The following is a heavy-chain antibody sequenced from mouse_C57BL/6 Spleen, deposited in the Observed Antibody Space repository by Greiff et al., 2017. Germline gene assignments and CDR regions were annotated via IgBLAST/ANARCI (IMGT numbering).Heavy chain of an antibody. CDR3: TGYRFAY. D-gene: IGHD2-2*01. CDR2: IDPENGDT. V-gene: IGHV14-4*01. Sequence: EVQLQQSGAELVRPGASVKLSCTASGFNIKDDYMHWVKQRPEQGLEWIGWIDPENGDTEYASKFQGKATITADTSSNTAYLPLSSLTSEDTAVYYCTGYRFAYWGQGTLVTVSA. CDR1: GFNIKDDY. J-gene: IGHJ3*01.